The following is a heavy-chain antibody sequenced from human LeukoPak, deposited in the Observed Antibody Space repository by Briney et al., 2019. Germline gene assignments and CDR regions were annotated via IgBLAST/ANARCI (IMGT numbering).Heavy chain of an antibody. V-gene: IGHV1-69*13. CDR1: GGTFSSYA. CDR3: ARRSHGDYASCWYFDL. Sequence: GASVKVSCKASGGTFSSYAISWVRQAPGQGLEWMGGIIPIFGTANYAQKFQGRVTITADESTSTAYMELSSLRSEDTAVYYCARRSHGDYASCWYFDLWGRGTLVTVSS. J-gene: IGHJ2*01. D-gene: IGHD4-17*01. CDR2: IIPIFGTA.